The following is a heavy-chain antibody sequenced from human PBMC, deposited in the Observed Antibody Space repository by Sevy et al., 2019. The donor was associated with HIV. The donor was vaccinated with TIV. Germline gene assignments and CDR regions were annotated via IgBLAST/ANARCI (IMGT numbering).Heavy chain of an antibody. CDR2: IYAGGTA. CDR1: GFDIRSNY. D-gene: IGHD2-15*01. CDR3: ASDYCSRGGCFFDY. J-gene: IGHJ4*02. V-gene: IGHV3-53*01. Sequence: GGSLRLSCVVSGFDIRSNYMSWVRQAPGKGLEWVSHIYAGGTAYYADSVKGRFTFSRDDSRNTVSLQMRSLRVEDSAVYYCASDYCSRGGCFFDYWGQGIQVTVSS.